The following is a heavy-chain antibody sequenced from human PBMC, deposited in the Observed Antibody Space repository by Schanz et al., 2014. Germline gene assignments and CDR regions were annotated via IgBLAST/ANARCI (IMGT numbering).Heavy chain of an antibody. CDR3: ARGFDFWDR. D-gene: IGHD3-3*01. CDR2: ISTFRNEDT. V-gene: IGHV1-18*01. CDR1: GYTFSDYG. Sequence: QVQLVQSGAEVKKPGASVKVSCKTSGYTFSDYGITWVRQAPGQGLEWMGWISTFRNEDTNSAQRFQGRLTMTTDTSTSTAYMELRSLRSDDTAVYYCARGFDFWDRWGQGTLVIVSS. J-gene: IGHJ4*02.